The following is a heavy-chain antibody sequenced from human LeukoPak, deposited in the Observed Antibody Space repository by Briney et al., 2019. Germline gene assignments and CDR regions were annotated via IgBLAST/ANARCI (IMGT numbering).Heavy chain of an antibody. V-gene: IGHV1-3*04. J-gene: IGHJ4*02. D-gene: IGHD5-18*01. Sequence: GASVKVSCKASGYIFTSYPIHWVRQAPGQRLEWMGWINTGNGNTKYSQKFEGRVTATRDTSATAAYMELSSLRSEDTAVYYCARDRAMADYWGQGTLVTVSS. CDR2: INTGNGNT. CDR1: GYIFTSYP. CDR3: ARDRAMADY.